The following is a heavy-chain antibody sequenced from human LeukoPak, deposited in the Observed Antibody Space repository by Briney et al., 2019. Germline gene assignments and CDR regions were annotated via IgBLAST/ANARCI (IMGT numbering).Heavy chain of an antibody. J-gene: IGHJ3*02. D-gene: IGHD3-9*01. CDR3: AKGGLTGYNRDAFDI. V-gene: IGHV3-23*01. CDR1: GFTFSSYA. Sequence: PGVSLGLSCAASGFTFSSYAMSWVRQAPGKGLEWVSAISGSGGSTYYADSVKGRFTISRDNSKNTLYLQMNSLRAEDTAVYYCAKGGLTGYNRDAFDIWGQGTMVTVSS. CDR2: ISGSGGST.